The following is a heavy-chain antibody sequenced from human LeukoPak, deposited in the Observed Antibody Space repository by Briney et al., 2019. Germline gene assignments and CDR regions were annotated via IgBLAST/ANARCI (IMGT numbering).Heavy chain of an antibody. V-gene: IGHV7-4-1*02. Sequence: GASVKVSCKASGYTFTSYAMNWVRQAPGQGLEWMGWINTNTGNPTYAQGFTGRFVFSLDTSVSTAYLQISSLKAEDTAVYYCARDADRERDIVVVAADGGNWFDPWGQGTLVTVSS. CDR1: GYTFTSYA. CDR2: INTNTGNP. CDR3: ARDADRERDIVVVAADGGNWFDP. J-gene: IGHJ5*02. D-gene: IGHD2-15*01.